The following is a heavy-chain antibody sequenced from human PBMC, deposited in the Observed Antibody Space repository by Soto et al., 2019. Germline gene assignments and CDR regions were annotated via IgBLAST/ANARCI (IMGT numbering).Heavy chain of an antibody. D-gene: IGHD1-1*01. V-gene: IGHV3-48*03. Sequence: EGHLVESGGDLVQPGGSLRLSCSASGFDFSVCAMIWVRQVLGKGLEWISYISTSGSTVHYADSVQGRFTVSRDNAKNSLFLDMNSLRVDDTAVYFCARVAKRDGSREVDSWGQGTLVTVSS. CDR3: ARVAKRDGSREVDS. CDR1: GFDFSVCA. CDR2: ISTSGSTV. J-gene: IGHJ5*01.